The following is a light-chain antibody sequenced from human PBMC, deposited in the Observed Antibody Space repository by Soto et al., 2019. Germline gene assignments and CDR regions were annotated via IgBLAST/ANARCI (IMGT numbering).Light chain of an antibody. CDR1: QSVSSN. V-gene: IGKV3-20*01. J-gene: IGKJ3*01. CDR3: QQYGSSPGFT. CDR2: GAS. Sequence: EVVLTQSPVTLSLSPGERATLSCRASQSVSSNLAWYQQKPGQAPRLLIQGASTRATGIPDRFSGSGSGTDFTLTISRLEPEDFAVYYCQQYGSSPGFTFGPGTKVDIK.